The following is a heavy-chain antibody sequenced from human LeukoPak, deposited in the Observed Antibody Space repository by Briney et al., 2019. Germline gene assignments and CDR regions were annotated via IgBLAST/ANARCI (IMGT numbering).Heavy chain of an antibody. Sequence: GGSLRLSCAASGFTYSMYGMGWVWQAPGKGLQWVSAISSSDTSATYYADSVKGRFTVSRDNSKNTLYMQMNSLRGEDTAVYYCAKQFGGNPYYFDSWGQGALVTVSS. CDR3: AKQFGGNPYYFDS. V-gene: IGHV3-23*01. D-gene: IGHD4-23*01. CDR2: ISSSDTSAT. CDR1: GFTYSMYG. J-gene: IGHJ4*02.